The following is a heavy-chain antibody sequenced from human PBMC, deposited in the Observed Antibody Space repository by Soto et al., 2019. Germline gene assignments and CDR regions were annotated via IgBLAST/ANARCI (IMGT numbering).Heavy chain of an antibody. CDR1: GYTFTGYY. CDR2: INPNSGGT. J-gene: IGHJ4*02. CDR3: ARVTRTPGIAAAGDSH. D-gene: IGHD6-13*01. Sequence: ASVKVSCKASGYTFTGYYMHWVRQAPGQGLEWMGWINPNSGGTNYAQKFQGRVTMTRDTSISTAYMELSRLRSDDTAVYYCARVTRTPGIAAAGDSHWGQGTLVTVSS. V-gene: IGHV1-2*02.